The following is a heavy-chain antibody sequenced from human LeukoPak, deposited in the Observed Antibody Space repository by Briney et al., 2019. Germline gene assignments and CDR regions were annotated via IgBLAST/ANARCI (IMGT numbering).Heavy chain of an antibody. Sequence: PGRSLRLSCAASGFTFSSYGMHWVRQAPGKGLEWVAVISYDGSNKYYADPVKGRFTISRDNSKNTLYLQMNSLRAEDTAVYYCAKDGVPAAIRRYYYMDVWGKGPTVTVSS. V-gene: IGHV3-30*18. D-gene: IGHD2-2*02. CDR3: AKDGVPAAIRRYYYMDV. CDR1: GFTFSSYG. J-gene: IGHJ6*03. CDR2: ISYDGSNK.